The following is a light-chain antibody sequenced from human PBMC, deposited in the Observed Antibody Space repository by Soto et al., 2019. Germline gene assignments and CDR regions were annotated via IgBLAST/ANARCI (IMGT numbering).Light chain of an antibody. J-gene: IGLJ3*02. Sequence: QSALTQPRSVSASPGQSVTISCTGTSSNVGGYNYVSWYQQNPGKAPKLMIYDASKRPPGVPDRFSGSKSGNAAFLTISGLQVGDEADYYCCSYAASYTLLFGGGTKVTVL. CDR2: DAS. CDR3: CSYAASYTLL. CDR1: SSNVGGYNY. V-gene: IGLV2-11*01.